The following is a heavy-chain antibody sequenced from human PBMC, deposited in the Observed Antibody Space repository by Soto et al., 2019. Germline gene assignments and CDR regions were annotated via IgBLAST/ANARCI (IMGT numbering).Heavy chain of an antibody. CDR3: ARVDSYSGYDWPIDY. CDR2: IYYSGST. Sequence: PSETLSLTCTVSGGSISSYYWSWIRQPPGKGLEWIGYIYYSGSTNYNPSLKSRVTISVDTSKNQFSLKLSSVTAADTAVYYCARVDSYSGYDWPIDYWGQGTLVTVFS. D-gene: IGHD5-12*01. CDR1: GGSISSYY. J-gene: IGHJ4*02. V-gene: IGHV4-59*01.